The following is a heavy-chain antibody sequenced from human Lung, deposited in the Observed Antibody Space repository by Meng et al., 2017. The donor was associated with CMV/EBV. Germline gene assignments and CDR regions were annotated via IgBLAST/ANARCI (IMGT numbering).Heavy chain of an antibody. CDR2: ISYDSVQK. CDR1: GFDFKNYP. Sequence: GESLKISCVGSGFDFKNYPFHWVRQAPGGGLEWLALISYDSVQKVYRESVRGRFIVSRDNSRNSVYVQMNSLRSDDSGVYFCAREEAVVAAAFDVWGRGTLVXVSS. V-gene: IGHV3-30-3*01. J-gene: IGHJ4*01. CDR3: AREEAVVAAAFDV. D-gene: IGHD2-15*01.